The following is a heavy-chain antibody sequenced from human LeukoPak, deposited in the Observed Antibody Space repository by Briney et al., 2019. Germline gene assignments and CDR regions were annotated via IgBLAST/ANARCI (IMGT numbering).Heavy chain of an antibody. V-gene: IGHV4-34*01. D-gene: IGHD3/OR15-3a*01. CDR3: ARLLGPYYYMDV. Sequence: PSETLSLTCAVYGGSFSGYYWSWIRQPPGKGLEWIGEINHSGSTNYNPSLKSRVTISVDTSKNQFSLKLSSVTAADTAVYYCARLLGPYYYMDVWGKGTTVTISS. CDR2: INHSGST. CDR1: GGSFSGYY. J-gene: IGHJ6*03.